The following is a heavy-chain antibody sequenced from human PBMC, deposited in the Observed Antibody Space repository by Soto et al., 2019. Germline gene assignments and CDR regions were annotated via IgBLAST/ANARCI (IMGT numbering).Heavy chain of an antibody. CDR2: ISSSSSTI. J-gene: IGHJ4*02. D-gene: IGHD3-10*01. Sequence: PGGSLRLSCAASGFTFSSYSMNWVRQAPGKGLEWVSYISSSSSTIYYADSVKGRFTISRDNAKNSLYLQMNSLRAEDTAVYYCARANYYGPPGDFDSWGQGTRVTVSS. CDR1: GFTFSSYS. V-gene: IGHV3-48*01. CDR3: ARANYYGPPGDFDS.